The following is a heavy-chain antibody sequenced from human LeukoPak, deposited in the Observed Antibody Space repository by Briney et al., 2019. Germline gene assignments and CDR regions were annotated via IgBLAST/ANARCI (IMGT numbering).Heavy chain of an antibody. Sequence: GGSLRLSCAASGFTFSSYAMSWVRQAPGKGLKWVSAISGSGGSTYYADSVKGRFTISRDNSKNTLYLQMNSLRAEDTAVYYCARVPDIVVVPAAIHYYYYGMDVWGQGTTVTVSS. J-gene: IGHJ6*02. CDR2: ISGSGGST. V-gene: IGHV3-23*01. D-gene: IGHD2-2*01. CDR1: GFTFSSYA. CDR3: ARVPDIVVVPAAIHYYYYGMDV.